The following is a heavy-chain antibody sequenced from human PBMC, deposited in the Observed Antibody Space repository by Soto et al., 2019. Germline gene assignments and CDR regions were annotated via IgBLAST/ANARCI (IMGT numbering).Heavy chain of an antibody. D-gene: IGHD4-17*01. CDR3: ARVYGDYLDY. V-gene: IGHV4-59*01. CDR1: GGSISSYY. CDR2: IYYSGST. Sequence: QVQLQESGPGLVKPSETLSLTCTVSGGSISSYYWSWIRQPPGKGLEWIGYIYYSGSTNYNPSLTSRVTISVDTAKNQFSLKLSSVTAADTAVSYCARVYGDYLDYWGQGTLVTVSS. J-gene: IGHJ4*02.